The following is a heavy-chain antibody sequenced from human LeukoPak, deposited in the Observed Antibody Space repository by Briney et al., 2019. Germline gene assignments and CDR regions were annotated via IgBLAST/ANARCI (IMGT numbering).Heavy chain of an antibody. CDR3: ARDLIAVAGTGDWFDP. J-gene: IGHJ5*02. CDR1: GYTFTSNA. V-gene: IGHV7-4-1*02. CDR2: INTNTGNP. D-gene: IGHD6-19*01. Sequence: EASVKVSCKASGYTFTSNAMNWVRQAPGQGLEWMGRINTNTGNPTYAQGFTGRFVFSLDTSVSTAYLQISSLKAEDTAVYYCARDLIAVAGTGDWFDPWGQGTLVTVSS.